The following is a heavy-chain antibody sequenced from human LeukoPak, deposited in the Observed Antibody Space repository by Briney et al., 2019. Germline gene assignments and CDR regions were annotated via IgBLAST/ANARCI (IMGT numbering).Heavy chain of an antibody. CDR3: ARPIVVVPGAPSHDYYGMDV. D-gene: IGHD2-2*01. J-gene: IGHJ6*02. Sequence: GASVKVSCKASGGTFSSYAISWVRQAPGQGLEWMGGIIPIFGTANYAQKFQGRVTITADESTSTAYMELSSLRSEDTAVYYCARPIVVVPGAPSHDYYGMDVWGQGTTVTVSS. CDR2: IIPIFGTA. CDR1: GGTFSSYA. V-gene: IGHV1-69*13.